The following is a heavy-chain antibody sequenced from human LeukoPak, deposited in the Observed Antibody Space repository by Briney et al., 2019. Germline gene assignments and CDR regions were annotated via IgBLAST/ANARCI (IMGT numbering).Heavy chain of an antibody. V-gene: IGHV4-59*11. CDR1: GGSIGSHY. CDR2: AFYSGTT. Sequence: PSETLSLTCTVSGGSIGSHYWSWIRQPPGKGLEWIGYAFYSGTTNYNPSLKSRVTISVDTSKNQFSLKLSSVTAADTAVYYCARDYYDSRGEAFDIWGLGTMVTVSS. D-gene: IGHD3-22*01. J-gene: IGHJ3*02. CDR3: ARDYYDSRGEAFDI.